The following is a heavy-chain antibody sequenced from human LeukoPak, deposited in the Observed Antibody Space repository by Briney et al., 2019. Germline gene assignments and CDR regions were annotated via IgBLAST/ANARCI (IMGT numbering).Heavy chain of an antibody. Sequence: PSETLSLTCGVYGGSFSGYYWSWIRQPPGKGLEWIGEINHSGSTNYTPSLKSRVTISVDTSKNQFSLKLSSVTAADTAVYYCAREGDSSSVGWFDPWGQGTLVTVSS. CDR3: AREGDSSSVGWFDP. CDR2: INHSGST. J-gene: IGHJ5*02. V-gene: IGHV4-34*01. D-gene: IGHD6-13*01. CDR1: GGSFSGYY.